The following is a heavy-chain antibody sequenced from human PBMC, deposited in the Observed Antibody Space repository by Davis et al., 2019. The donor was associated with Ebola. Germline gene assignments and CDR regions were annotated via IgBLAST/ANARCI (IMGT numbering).Heavy chain of an antibody. CDR1: GFTFSNAW. CDR3: ARDTAMGEYYYYGMDV. D-gene: IGHD5-18*01. Sequence: GESLKISCAASGFTFSNAWMNWVRQAPGKGLEWVSYISSSGSTIYYADSVKGRFTISRDNAKNSLYLQMNSLRAEDTAVYYCARDTAMGEYYYYGMDVWGQGTTVTVSS. CDR2: ISSSGSTI. V-gene: IGHV3-48*04. J-gene: IGHJ6*02.